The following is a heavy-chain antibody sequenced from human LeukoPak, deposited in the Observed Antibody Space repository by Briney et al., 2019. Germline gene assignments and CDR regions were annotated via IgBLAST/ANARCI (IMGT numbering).Heavy chain of an antibody. J-gene: IGHJ3*02. CDR3: ARGRSITLLRGVAMSDGFDI. D-gene: IGHD3-10*01. V-gene: IGHV3-21*01. CDR1: GFTFSSYS. CDR2: IDTSAAYI. Sequence: GGSLRLSCAASGFTFSSYSMNWVRQAPGKGLEWVSFIDTSAAYIYYGDSMRGRFTTSRDNAKNSLYLQMNGLRAEDTAVYYCARGRSITLLRGVAMSDGFDIWGQGTMATVSS.